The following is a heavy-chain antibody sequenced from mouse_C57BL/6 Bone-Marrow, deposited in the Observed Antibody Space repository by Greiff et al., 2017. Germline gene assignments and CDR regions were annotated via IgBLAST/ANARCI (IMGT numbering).Heavy chain of an antibody. J-gene: IGHJ2*01. CDR2: IDPENGDT. Sequence: VQLQQSGAELVRPGASVKLSCTASGFNIKDDYMHWVKQRPEQGLEWIGWIDPENGDTEYASKFQGKATITADTSSNTAYLQLSSLTSADTAVYYCTTSYFDYWGQGTTLTVSS. V-gene: IGHV14-4*01. CDR1: GFNIKDDY. CDR3: TTSYFDY.